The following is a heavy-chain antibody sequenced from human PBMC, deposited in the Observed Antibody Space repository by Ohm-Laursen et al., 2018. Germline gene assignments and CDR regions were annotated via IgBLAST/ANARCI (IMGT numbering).Heavy chain of an antibody. CDR1: GGSISTYN. Sequence: SQTLSLTCTVSGGSISTYNWSWMRQPAGKGLEWVGNIYTSGGTNYNPSLKSRVTMSVDTSKNQFSLKLTSVTAADTAVYYCARGVWLSGYSVYYFDYWGQGTLVTVSS. CDR2: IYTSGGT. V-gene: IGHV4-4*07. J-gene: IGHJ4*02. D-gene: IGHD5-18*01. CDR3: ARGVWLSGYSVYYFDY.